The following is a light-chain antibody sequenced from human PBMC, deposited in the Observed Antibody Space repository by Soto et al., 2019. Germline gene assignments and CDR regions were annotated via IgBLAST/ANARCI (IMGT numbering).Light chain of an antibody. CDR2: AAS. J-gene: IGKJ1*01. V-gene: IGKV3-20*01. Sequence: EIVLTQSPGTLSLSPGERATLSCRASQSVSSSYLAWYQQTPETATQLLIYAASSLASGVPSRFSGGGSGKEFTLTISRLQHDDFASYCCQQYNSLLTFGQGTKVDIK. CDR3: QQYNSLLT. CDR1: QSVSSSY.